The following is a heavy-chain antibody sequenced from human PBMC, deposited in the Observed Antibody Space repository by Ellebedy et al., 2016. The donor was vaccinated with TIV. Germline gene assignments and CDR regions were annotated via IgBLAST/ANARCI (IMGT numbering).Heavy chain of an antibody. J-gene: IGHJ6*02. D-gene: IGHD5-12*01. Sequence: GESLKISCTAPGFTFGDYAVIWVRQAPGKGLEFVSNIDQGGNAKHYVDSVKGRFTISRDNAKNSLFMQMNNLRADDTAVYYCARTGYGYHSMDVWGQGTTVSVSS. CDR1: GFTFGDYA. CDR3: ARTGYGYHSMDV. V-gene: IGHV3-7*03. CDR2: IDQGGNAK.